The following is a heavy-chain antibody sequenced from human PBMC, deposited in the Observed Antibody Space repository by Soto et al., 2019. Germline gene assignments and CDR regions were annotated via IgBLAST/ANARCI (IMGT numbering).Heavy chain of an antibody. CDR2: INSDGSST. CDR1: GFTFSSYW. Sequence: GGSLRLSCAASGFTFSSYWMHWVRQAPGKGLVWVSRINSDGSSTSYADSVKGRFTISRDNAKNTLYLQMNSLRAEDTAVYYCASRSDYSYYMDVWGKGTTVTVSS. D-gene: IGHD6-19*01. CDR3: ASRSDYSYYMDV. V-gene: IGHV3-74*01. J-gene: IGHJ6*03.